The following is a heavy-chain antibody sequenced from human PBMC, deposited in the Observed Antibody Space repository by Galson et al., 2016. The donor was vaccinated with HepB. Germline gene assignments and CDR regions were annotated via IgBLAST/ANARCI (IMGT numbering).Heavy chain of an antibody. D-gene: IGHD2-2*01. CDR2: IIPIFGTT. CDR3: ARTHYDCSNNNCYLPDYYYYGMDV. Sequence: SVKVSCKASGGTFSSYAISWVRQAPGQGLEWMGGIIPIFGTTNYAQKFQGRVTITADKSTSTAYMELTSLRSEDTAVYYCARTHYDCSNNNCYLPDYYYYGMDVWGQGPTVPVSS. J-gene: IGHJ6*02. CDR1: GGTFSSYA. V-gene: IGHV1-69*06.